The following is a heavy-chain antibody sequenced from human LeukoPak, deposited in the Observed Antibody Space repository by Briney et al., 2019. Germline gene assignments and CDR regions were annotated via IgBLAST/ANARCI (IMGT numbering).Heavy chain of an antibody. CDR2: INWKTGNG. CDR1: GFNFDDYA. D-gene: IGHD1-1*01. CDR3: RRAARWQFDL. V-gene: IGHV3-9*01. J-gene: IGHJ2*01. Sequence: PGGSLRLSCAVSGFNFDDYAMHWVRQAPGRGLEWVSGINWKTGNGIYADSVKGQFTISRDNAKNSLYLQMSSLRAEDTALYCTRRAARWQFDLWGRGTLLTVSS.